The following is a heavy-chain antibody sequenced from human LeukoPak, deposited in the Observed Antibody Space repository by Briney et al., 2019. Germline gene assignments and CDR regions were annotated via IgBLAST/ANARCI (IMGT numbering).Heavy chain of an antibody. V-gene: IGHV3-21*01. Sequence: GGSLRLSCAASGFTFSSYSMKRVRQAPGKGLEVVSSISSGSSYIYSTYYADSVKGRFTISRDSTKNSLYLQINSLRAEDKAVYYCARAASHYYFDSWGQGALVTVSS. CDR1: GFTFSSYS. D-gene: IGHD6-6*01. J-gene: IGHJ4*02. CDR3: ARAASHYYFDS. CDR2: ISSGSSYIYST.